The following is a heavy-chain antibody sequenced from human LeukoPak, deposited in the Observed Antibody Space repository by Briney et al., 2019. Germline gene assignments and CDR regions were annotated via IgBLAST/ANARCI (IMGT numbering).Heavy chain of an antibody. CDR2: IYYSGST. CDR1: GGSISSGGYY. D-gene: IGHD6-13*01. J-gene: IGHJ4*02. V-gene: IGHV4-31*09. Sequence: SETLSLTCTVSGGSISSGGYYWSWIRQHPGKGLEWIGYIYYSGSTYYNPSLKSRVTISVDTSKNQFSLKLSSVTAADTAVYYCRTYSSSWYYFDYWGQGTLVTVSS. CDR3: RTYSSSWYYFDY.